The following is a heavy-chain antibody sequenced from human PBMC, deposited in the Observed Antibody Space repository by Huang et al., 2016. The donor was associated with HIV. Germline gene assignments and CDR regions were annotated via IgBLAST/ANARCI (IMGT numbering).Heavy chain of an antibody. V-gene: IGHV1-18*01. CDR2: ISAYNGVT. J-gene: IGHJ3*02. CDR1: GYTFTSYG. CDR3: ARDSPLLGVVIVVVPTAPNAFDI. Sequence: QVQLVQSGVEVKKPGASVKVSCKASGYTFTSYGISWVRQAPGQGLEWMGWISAYNGVTNYGQNVQCRVTMTTDTSTSTAYMELRSLRSDDTAVYYCARDSPLLGVVIVVVPTAPNAFDIWGQGTMVTVSS. D-gene: IGHD2-2*01.